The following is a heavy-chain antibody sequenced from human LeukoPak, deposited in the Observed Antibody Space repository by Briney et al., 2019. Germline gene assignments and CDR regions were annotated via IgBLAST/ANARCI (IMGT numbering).Heavy chain of an antibody. CDR3: ALWSAEYFQH. CDR2: IKQDGSEK. D-gene: IGHD1-26*01. CDR1: GFTFDDYD. Sequence: GGSLRLPCAASGFTFDDYDMSWVRQAPGKGLEWVANIKQDGSEKYYVDSVKGRFTISRDNAKNSLYLQMNSLRAEDTAVYYCALWSAEYFQHWGQGTLVTVSS. V-gene: IGHV3-7*01. J-gene: IGHJ1*01.